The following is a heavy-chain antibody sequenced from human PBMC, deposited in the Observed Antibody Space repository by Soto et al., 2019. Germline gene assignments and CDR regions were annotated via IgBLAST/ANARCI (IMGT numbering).Heavy chain of an antibody. CDR2: IIPIFGTA. J-gene: IGHJ6*02. D-gene: IGHD5-18*01. V-gene: IGHV1-69*01. CDR3: ARDRRGYSYGYDYYYGMDV. Sequence: QVQLVQSGAEVKKPGSSVKVSCKASGGTFSSYAISWVRQAPGQGLEWMGGIIPIFGTANYAQKFQGRVTIPADESTSTAYMELSSLRSEDTAVYYCARDRRGYSYGYDYYYGMDVWGQGTTVTVSS. CDR1: GGTFSSYA.